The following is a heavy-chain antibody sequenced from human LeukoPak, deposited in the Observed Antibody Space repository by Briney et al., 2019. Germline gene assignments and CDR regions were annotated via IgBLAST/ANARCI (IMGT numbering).Heavy chain of an antibody. Sequence: GGSLRLSCAASGFNFGTYAMNWVRQAPGKGLEWVSSISESAGRTYYADSVKGRFTISRDNSKNTLYLQMNSLRAENTAVYYCAKTAVGVAAAVNWGQGTLVTVSS. CDR1: GFNFGTYA. V-gene: IGHV3-23*01. CDR3: AKTAVGVAAAVN. D-gene: IGHD6-13*01. CDR2: ISESAGRT. J-gene: IGHJ4*02.